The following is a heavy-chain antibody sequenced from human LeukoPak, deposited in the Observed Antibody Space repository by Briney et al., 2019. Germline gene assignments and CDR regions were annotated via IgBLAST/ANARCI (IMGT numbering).Heavy chain of an antibody. V-gene: IGHV4-31*03. J-gene: IGHJ4*02. CDR2: IYYSGTT. Sequence: KPSETLSLTCTVSNGSISSGGYYWSWIRQLPGKGLEWIGYIYYSGTTYYNPSLKSRLIISVATSQNQFSLNLTSVTAADTAVYYCARGDGYNCDFWGRGTLVTVSS. CDR1: NGSISSGGYY. D-gene: IGHD5-24*01. CDR3: ARGDGYNCDF.